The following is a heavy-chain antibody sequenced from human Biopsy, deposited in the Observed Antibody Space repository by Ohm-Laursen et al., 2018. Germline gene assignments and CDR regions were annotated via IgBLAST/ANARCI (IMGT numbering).Heavy chain of an antibody. CDR1: GDPISNSY. Sequence: TLSLTCIVSGDPISNSYWTWIRQPAGKGLEWIGRFYSSGSSSYNPSLKSRVTMSIDASMNQFSLKLTSVTAADTAVYYCAKARTLDTAIDFDYWGQGTLVTVSS. CDR2: FYSSGSS. D-gene: IGHD5-18*01. CDR3: AKARTLDTAIDFDY. J-gene: IGHJ4*02. V-gene: IGHV4-4*07.